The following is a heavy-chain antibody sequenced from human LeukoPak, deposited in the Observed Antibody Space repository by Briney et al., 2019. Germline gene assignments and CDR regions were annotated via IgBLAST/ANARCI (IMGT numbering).Heavy chain of an antibody. CDR2: INHSGST. V-gene: IGHV4-34*01. CDR3: ARGQQLVHY. D-gene: IGHD6-13*01. Sequence: SETLSLTCAVYGGSFSGYYWSWIRQPPGKGLEWIGEINHSGSTNYNPSLKGRVTISVDTSKNQFSLKLSSVTAADTAVYYCARGQQLVHYWGQGTLVTVSS. CDR1: GGSFSGYY. J-gene: IGHJ4*02.